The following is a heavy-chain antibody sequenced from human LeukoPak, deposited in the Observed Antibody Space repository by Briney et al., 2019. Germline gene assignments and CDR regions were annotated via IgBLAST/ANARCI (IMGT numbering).Heavy chain of an antibody. D-gene: IGHD5-18*01. CDR1: GFTFGNYN. J-gene: IGHJ3*02. V-gene: IGHV3-48*03. CDR2: ISGPGTTI. CDR3: ARGKYTAAFDI. Sequence: GGSLRLSCEASGFTFGNYNMNWVRQAPGKGLEWVSYISGPGTTISYADSVKGRFTISRDNAKNSLYLQVNTLRAEDSAVYYCARGKYTAAFDIWGQGTMVTVSS.